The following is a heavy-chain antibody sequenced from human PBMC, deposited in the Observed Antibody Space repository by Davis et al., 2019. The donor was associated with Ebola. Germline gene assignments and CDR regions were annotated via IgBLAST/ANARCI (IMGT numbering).Heavy chain of an antibody. J-gene: IGHJ4*02. CDR2: IKQDGSEK. D-gene: IGHD2-15*01. Sequence: GESLKISCAASGFTFSSYWMSWVRQAPGKGLEWVANIKQDGSEKYYVDSVKGRFTISRDNSRNTLYLHMNSLRAEDTAVYYCAKDHLASVVAATPNYFDYWGQGTLVTVSS. V-gene: IGHV3-7*03. CDR3: AKDHLASVVAATPNYFDY. CDR1: GFTFSSYW.